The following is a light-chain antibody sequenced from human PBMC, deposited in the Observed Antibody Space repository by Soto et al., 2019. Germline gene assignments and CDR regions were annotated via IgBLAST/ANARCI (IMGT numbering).Light chain of an antibody. Sequence: QSVLTQPRSVSGSPGQSVTISCTGTSRYVGGFDYVSWYQQHPGKVPTLIMYDVAQRPSGVPERFSGFKSGNTASLTISGLDPGDEADYCCRSYAGIHTYVFGTGTKVTVL. J-gene: IGLJ1*01. CDR3: RSYAGIHTYV. CDR2: DVA. V-gene: IGLV2-11*01. CDR1: SRYVGGFDY.